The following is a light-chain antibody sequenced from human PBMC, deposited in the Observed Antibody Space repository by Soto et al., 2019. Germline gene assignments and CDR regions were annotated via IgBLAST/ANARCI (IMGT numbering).Light chain of an antibody. CDR1: QTISSY. Sequence: DVQMTQSPSTLSASVGDRVTITCRASQTISSYLAWYQQKPGKAPTLLIYKASSLQSGVPSRFSGSGSWTEFSLTIRALQPEDFATYYCLQLNRYPLTFGGGTKVDIK. J-gene: IGKJ4*01. CDR2: KAS. CDR3: LQLNRYPLT. V-gene: IGKV1-5*03.